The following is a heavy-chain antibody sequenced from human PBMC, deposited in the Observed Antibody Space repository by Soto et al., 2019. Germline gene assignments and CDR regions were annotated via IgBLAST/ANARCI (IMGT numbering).Heavy chain of an antibody. CDR2: IVVGSGTT. CDR3: AADRLEGWFDP. Sequence: GASVKVSCKASGFTLNYSAVQWVRQARGQRLEWIGWIVVGSGTTKYAQKFQERVTITRDMSTNTAYMELSRLRSEDTAVYFCAADRLEGWFDPWGQGTLVTVSS. D-gene: IGHD3-3*01. J-gene: IGHJ5*02. V-gene: IGHV1-58*01. CDR1: GFTLNYSA.